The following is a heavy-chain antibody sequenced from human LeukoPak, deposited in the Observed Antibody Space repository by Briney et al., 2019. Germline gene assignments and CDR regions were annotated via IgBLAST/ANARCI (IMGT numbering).Heavy chain of an antibody. CDR3: ARGYCRSTSCHEPPLYGMDV. J-gene: IGHJ6*02. CDR2: ISTYSGNT. D-gene: IGHD2-2*01. V-gene: IGHV1-18*04. Sequence: GASVKVSCKASGYTFTNYGLSWVRQAPGQGLEWMGWISTYSGNTNYAQQLQGRVTMTSDTSTSTVYMELRSLRSDDTAVYYCARGYCRSTSCHEPPLYGMDVWGQGTTVTVS. CDR1: GYTFTNYG.